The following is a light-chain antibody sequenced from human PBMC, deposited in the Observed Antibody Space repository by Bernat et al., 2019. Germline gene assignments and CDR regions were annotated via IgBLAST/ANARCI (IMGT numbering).Light chain of an antibody. CDR1: QGISSW. J-gene: IGKJ1*01. CDR3: QQADSFPGT. Sequence: DIQMTQSPSSVSASVGDRVTISCRASQGISSWLAWYQQRPGKAPTLLIYAASNLQTGVPSRFSGSGSGTDFTLTISTLQPEDSATYYCQQADSFPGTFGQGTKVDIK. V-gene: IGKV1-12*01. CDR2: AAS.